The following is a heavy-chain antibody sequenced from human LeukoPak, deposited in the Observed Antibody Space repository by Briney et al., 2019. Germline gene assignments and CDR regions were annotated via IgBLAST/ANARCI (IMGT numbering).Heavy chain of an antibody. CDR2: ISNNGGST. Sequence: GGFLRLSCVASGFTFSSYAMHWVRQAPGKGLEYVSAISNNGGSTYYANSVKGRFTISRDNSKNTLSLQMGSLRAEDKAVYYCARGDSGSHLDYWGQGSLVTVSS. J-gene: IGHJ4*02. CDR1: GFTFSSYA. D-gene: IGHD1-26*01. V-gene: IGHV3-64*01. CDR3: ARGDSGSHLDY.